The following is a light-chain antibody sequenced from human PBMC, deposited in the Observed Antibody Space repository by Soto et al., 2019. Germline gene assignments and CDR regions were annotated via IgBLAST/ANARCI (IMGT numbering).Light chain of an antibody. J-gene: IGKJ5*01. CDR2: DAS. CDR1: QSVSSY. V-gene: IGKV3-11*01. CDR3: QQRSNWPFT. Sequence: EIVLTQSPATLSLSPGERATLSCRASQSVSSYLAWYQHKPGQAPRLLIYDASIRATGIPARFSGSGSGTDFTLAISCLEPEDFAVYSCQQRSNWPFTFGQGTRLELK.